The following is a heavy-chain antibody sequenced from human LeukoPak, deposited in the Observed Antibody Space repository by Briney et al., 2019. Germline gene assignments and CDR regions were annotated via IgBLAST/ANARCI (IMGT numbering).Heavy chain of an antibody. D-gene: IGHD2-21*01. CDR1: GYSFYGNS. Sequence: ASVNLSLKCSGYSFYGNSNHWVRHPPAQGHELMCVMNSFNGDKKYAQTFQGRVNMTRDSVITTSYLELGCLRLHDTGVYYCAGDVVLDNNSYNWLDSWGEGTLVSVSS. V-gene: IGHV1-2*02. CDR2: MNSFNGDK. J-gene: IGHJ5*01. CDR3: AGDVVLDNNSYNWLDS.